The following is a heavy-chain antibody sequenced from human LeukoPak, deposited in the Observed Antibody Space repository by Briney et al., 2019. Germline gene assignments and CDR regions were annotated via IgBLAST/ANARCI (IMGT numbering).Heavy chain of an antibody. CDR2: IKEDGTET. Sequence: GGSLRLSCAASGFMFSSNWMSWVRLAPGKGLEWVANIKEDGTETYYVDSVRGRFTISRDNAKNSLYLQMSSLRAEDTAVYYCGRRRGMGSLDYWGQGTLVTVSS. CDR3: GRRRGMGSLDY. J-gene: IGHJ4*02. D-gene: IGHD2-8*01. V-gene: IGHV3-7*03. CDR1: GFMFSSNW.